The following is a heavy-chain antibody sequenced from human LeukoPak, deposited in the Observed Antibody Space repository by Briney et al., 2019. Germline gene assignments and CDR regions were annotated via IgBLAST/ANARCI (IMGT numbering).Heavy chain of an antibody. D-gene: IGHD2-2*01. J-gene: IGHJ6*03. V-gene: IGHV1-2*02. CDR2: INPNSGGT. CDR3: ARDRLDIVVVPAASNYMDV. CDR1: GYTFTGYY. Sequence: GASVKVSCKASGYTFTGYYMHWVRQAPGQGLEWMGWINPNSGGTNYAQKFQGRVTMTRDTSISTAYMELSRLRSDDTAVYYCARDRLDIVVVPAASNYMDVWGKGTTVTVSS.